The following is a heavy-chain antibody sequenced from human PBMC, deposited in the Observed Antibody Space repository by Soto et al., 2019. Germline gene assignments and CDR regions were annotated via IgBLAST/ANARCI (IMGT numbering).Heavy chain of an antibody. CDR2: IFYSGST. V-gene: IGHV4-59*08. J-gene: IGHJ3*02. CDR3: ARRYGWAFDI. D-gene: IGHD3-16*01. CDR1: GGSISSYY. Sequence: QVQLQESGPGLVKPSETLSLTCTVSGGSISSYYWNWIRQPPGKGLEYIGYIFYSGSTNYNPSLRGRVTISVDTSKTPFSLKPSSVTAADTAVYYCARRYGWAFDIWGQGTMVTVSS.